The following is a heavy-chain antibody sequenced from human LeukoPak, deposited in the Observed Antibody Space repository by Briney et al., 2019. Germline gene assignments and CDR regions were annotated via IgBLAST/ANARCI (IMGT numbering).Heavy chain of an antibody. CDR3: ARYDVWGSYRAFDY. J-gene: IGHJ4*02. D-gene: IGHD3-16*02. V-gene: IGHV4-38-2*02. CDR2: MYHSGST. CDR1: NYSISTDYY. Sequence: SETLSITCTVSNYSISTDYYWGWIRQPPGKGLEWIGTMYHSGSTYYNPSLKSRVTISVDTSKNQFSLKLSSVTAADTAVYYCARYDVWGSYRAFDYWGQGTLVTVSS.